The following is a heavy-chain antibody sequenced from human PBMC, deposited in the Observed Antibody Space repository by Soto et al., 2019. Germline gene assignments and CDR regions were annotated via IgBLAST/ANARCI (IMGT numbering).Heavy chain of an antibody. V-gene: IGHV4-4*02. CDR1: GYSISSGYW. Sequence: QVQLQESGPGLVKPSGTLSLTCGVSGYSISSGYWWTWVRQSPGEGLEWIGEIHHSGTANYNPSLESRVTISVDKSQNQFSLNLDPVTAADSAIYYCARNGEYSSDYWGQGTLVTVSS. D-gene: IGHD3-10*01. CDR3: ARNGEYSSDY. CDR2: IHHSGTA. J-gene: IGHJ4*02.